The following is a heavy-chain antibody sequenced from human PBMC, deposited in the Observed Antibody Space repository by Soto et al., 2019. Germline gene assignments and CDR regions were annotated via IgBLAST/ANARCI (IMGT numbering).Heavy chain of an antibody. V-gene: IGHV1-18*01. J-gene: IGHJ4*02. Sequence: QVQLVQSGAEVRKPGASVKVSCEASGYTFTTYDISWVRQAPGQGLEWLGWISAYSGDKKYAQKFQGRGTMTTDPYTITAYMELRSLRSDDTAIYYCTRTPRGAGTFDYWGQGTLVTVSS. D-gene: IGHD2-15*01. CDR1: GYTFTTYD. CDR2: ISAYSGDK. CDR3: TRTPRGAGTFDY.